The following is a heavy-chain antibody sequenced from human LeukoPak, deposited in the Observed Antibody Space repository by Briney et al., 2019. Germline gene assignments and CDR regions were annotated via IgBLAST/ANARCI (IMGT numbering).Heavy chain of an antibody. J-gene: IGHJ4*02. D-gene: IGHD2-15*01. CDR1: GFTFSSYG. V-gene: IGHV3-30*02. CDR2: IRYDGSNK. Sequence: GGSLRLSCAASGFTFSSYGMHWVRQAPGKGLEWVAFIRYDGSNKYYADSVKGRFTIPRDNSKNTLYLQMNSLRAEDTAVYYCAKDTYAYCSGGSCYPNYWGQGTLVTVSS. CDR3: AKDTYAYCSGGSCYPNY.